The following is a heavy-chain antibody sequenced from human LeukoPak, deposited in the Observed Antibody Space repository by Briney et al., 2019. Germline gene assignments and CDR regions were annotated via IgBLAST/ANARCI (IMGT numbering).Heavy chain of an antibody. Sequence: SETLSLTCTVSGYSISSGYYWGWIRQPPGKGLEWIGSIYHSGSTYYNPFLKSRVTISVDTSKNQFSLKLSSVTAADTAVYYCAREYRYYGSGRYTDYWGQGTLVTVSS. CDR2: IYHSGST. D-gene: IGHD3-10*01. CDR3: AREYRYYGSGRYTDY. J-gene: IGHJ4*02. V-gene: IGHV4-38-2*02. CDR1: GYSISSGYY.